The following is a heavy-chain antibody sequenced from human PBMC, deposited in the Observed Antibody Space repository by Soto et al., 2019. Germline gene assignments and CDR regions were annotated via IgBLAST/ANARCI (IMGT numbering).Heavy chain of an antibody. CDR1: GGSISSYY. V-gene: IGHV4-59*01. J-gene: IGHJ4*02. D-gene: IGHD2-21*02. CDR2: IYYSGST. CDR3: ARNLAYCGGDCSYYFDY. Sequence: SETLSLTCTVSGGSISSYYWSWIRQPPGKGLEWIGYIYYSGSTNYNPSLKSRVTISVDTSKNQFSLKLSSVTAADTAVYYCARNLAYCGGDCSYYFDYWGQGTLVTVSS.